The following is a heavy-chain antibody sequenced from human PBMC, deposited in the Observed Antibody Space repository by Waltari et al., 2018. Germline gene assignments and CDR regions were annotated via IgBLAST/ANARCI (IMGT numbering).Heavy chain of an antibody. CDR1: DSTFQPSA. CDR2: ISYNAKNI. D-gene: IGHD3-22*01. CDR3: AGDYCDRTNCHGMDV. V-gene: IGHV3-30*04. Sequence: QMKEVESGGGLVQPGGSLGTCCAAEDSTFQPSALHWVRQARGKGLEWVAVISYNAKNIYYVDSVKGRFTISRDNSKKTLYLQMSSLRPEDTAVYYCAGDYCDRTNCHGMDVWGQGTTVTVSS. J-gene: IGHJ6*02.